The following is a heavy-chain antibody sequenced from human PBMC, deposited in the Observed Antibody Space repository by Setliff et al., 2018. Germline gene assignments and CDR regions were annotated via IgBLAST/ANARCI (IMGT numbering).Heavy chain of an antibody. Sequence: SCAAPGFTFKDYSMVWVRQVPGKGLEWVAHISYSSGSISYADSVKGRFTISRDNAKNSLHLQMNSLRAEDTAVYYCARGHTSMAPWGQGTLVTVSS. CDR1: GFTFKDYS. D-gene: IGHD5-18*01. V-gene: IGHV3-48*04. J-gene: IGHJ5*02. CDR2: ISYSSGSI. CDR3: ARGHTSMAP.